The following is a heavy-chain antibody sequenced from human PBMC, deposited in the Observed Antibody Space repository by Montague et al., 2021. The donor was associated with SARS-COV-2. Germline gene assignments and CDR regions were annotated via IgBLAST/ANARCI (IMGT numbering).Heavy chain of an antibody. Sequence: CAISGDSVSSYIAAWNWIRQSPPRGLEWLGRTYYRSKWYNDYAVYVRSRISISQDTSKNQFSLQLNSVTPEDTAVYYCIQERGPGRTTWHYFDYWGQGTLVTVSS. V-gene: IGHV6-1*01. J-gene: IGHJ4*02. D-gene: IGHD1-14*01. CDR2: TYYRSKWYN. CDR1: GDSVSSYIAA. CDR3: IQERGPGRTTWHYFDY.